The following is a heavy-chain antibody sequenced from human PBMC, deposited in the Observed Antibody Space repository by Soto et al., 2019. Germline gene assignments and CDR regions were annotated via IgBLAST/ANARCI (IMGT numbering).Heavy chain of an antibody. CDR2: INPNSGGT. CDR3: ARAPTLAADVDEWFDP. J-gene: IGHJ5*02. Sequence: ASVKVSCKASGYTFTGYYMHWVRQAPGQGLEWMGWINPNSGGTNYAQKFQGWVTMTRDTSISTAYMELSRLRSDDTAVYYCARAPTLAADVDEWFDPWGQGALVTVSS. D-gene: IGHD2-15*01. CDR1: GYTFTGYY. V-gene: IGHV1-2*04.